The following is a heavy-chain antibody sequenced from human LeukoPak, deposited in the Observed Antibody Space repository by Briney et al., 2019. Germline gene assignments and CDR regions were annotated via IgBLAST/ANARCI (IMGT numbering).Heavy chain of an antibody. V-gene: IGHV3-23*01. CDR3: AKDQLALGDCYCFDY. J-gene: IGHJ4*02. D-gene: IGHD2-21*02. CDR1: GFTFSSYA. Sequence: GGSLRLSCAASGFTFSSYAMSWVRQAPGKGLEWVSAISGSGGSTYYADSVKGRFTISRDNSKNTLYLQMNSLRAEDTAVYYCAKDQLALGDCYCFDYWGQGTLVTVSS. CDR2: ISGSGGST.